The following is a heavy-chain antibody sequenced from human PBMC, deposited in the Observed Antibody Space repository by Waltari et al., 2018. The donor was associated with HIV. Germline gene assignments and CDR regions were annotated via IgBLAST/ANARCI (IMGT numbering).Heavy chain of an antibody. Sequence: EVQLVESGGGLVQRGGSLRLSCAASGFTFNSHWMSWLRRAPGKGLEWVANIKQDGSDKNYVDSVKGRFTISRDNAKNSLYLQMNSLRAEDTAVYYCVRNGGSFDYWGQGTLVTVSS. CDR2: IKQDGSDK. V-gene: IGHV3-7*01. J-gene: IGHJ4*02. CDR3: VRNGGSFDY. D-gene: IGHD1-26*01. CDR1: GFTFNSHW.